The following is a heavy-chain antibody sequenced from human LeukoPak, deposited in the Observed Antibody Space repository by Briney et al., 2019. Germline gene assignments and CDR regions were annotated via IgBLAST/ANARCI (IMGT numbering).Heavy chain of an antibody. Sequence: PGGSLRLSCAASGFTSSSYEMNWVRQAPGKGLEWVSYISSSGSTIYYADSVKGRFTISRDNAKNSLYLQMNSLRAEDTAVYYCARDADGPIDYWGQGTLVTVSS. CDR1: GFTSSSYE. CDR3: ARDADGPIDY. J-gene: IGHJ4*02. V-gene: IGHV3-48*03. CDR2: ISSSGSTI.